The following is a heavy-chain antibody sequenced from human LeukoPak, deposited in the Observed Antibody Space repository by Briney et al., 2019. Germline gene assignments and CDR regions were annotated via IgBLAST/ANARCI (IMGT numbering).Heavy chain of an antibody. Sequence: NPGGSLRLSCAAPGFTFSSHSMTSVRQAPGKGLEWVSSISSSSNFIYYTDSVKGRVTTSRENAPKSVSLQMNSLRAEDTAVYYWARALKPYGSSGATYAFDIWGQGTMVTVSS. D-gene: IGHD6-25*01. CDR1: GFTFSSHS. V-gene: IGHV3-21*01. J-gene: IGHJ3*02. CDR2: ISSSSNFI. CDR3: ARALKPYGSSGATYAFDI.